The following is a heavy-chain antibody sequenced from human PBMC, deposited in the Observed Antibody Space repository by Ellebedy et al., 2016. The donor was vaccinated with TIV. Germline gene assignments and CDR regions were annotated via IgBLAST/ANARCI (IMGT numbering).Heavy chain of an antibody. J-gene: IGHJ4*02. V-gene: IGHV4-34*01. D-gene: IGHD6-6*01. CDR3: ARGKSNLYRSIVARPYDY. CDR2: INHSGST. CDR1: VGSFSGYY. Sequence: MPSETLSLTCAVYVGSFSGYYWSWIRQPPGKGLEWIGVINHSGSTNYNPSLKSRVTISVDTSKNQFSLKVNSVTAAETAVYYCARGKSNLYRSIVARPYDYWGQGTLVTVSS.